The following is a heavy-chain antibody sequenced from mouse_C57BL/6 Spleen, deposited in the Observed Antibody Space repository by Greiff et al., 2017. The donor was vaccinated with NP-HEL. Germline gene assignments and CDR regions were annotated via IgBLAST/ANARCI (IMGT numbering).Heavy chain of an antibody. J-gene: IGHJ1*03. CDR2: INPSNGGT. V-gene: IGHV1-53*01. CDR1: GYTFTSYW. Sequence: QVQLQQPGTELVKPGASVKLSCKASGYTFTSYWMHWVKQRPGQGLEWIGNINPSNGGTNYTEKFKSKATLTVDNSSSTAYMQLSSLTSEVSAVYYCAREGNLGYFDVWGTGTTVTVSS. CDR3: AREGNLGYFDV.